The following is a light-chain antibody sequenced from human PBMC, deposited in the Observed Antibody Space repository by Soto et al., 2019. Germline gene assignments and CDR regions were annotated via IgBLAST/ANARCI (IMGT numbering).Light chain of an antibody. CDR1: SSNIGSNT. V-gene: IGLV1-44*01. J-gene: IGLJ1*01. Sequence: QSVLTQPPSASGTAGQRVTISCSGSSSNIGSNTVNWYQQVPGTAPKLPIYSNNQRPSGVPDRFSASKSGTSASLAISGLQFEDEADYYCSPWDDSLNGYVFGPGTKLTVL. CDR2: SNN. CDR3: SPWDDSLNGYV.